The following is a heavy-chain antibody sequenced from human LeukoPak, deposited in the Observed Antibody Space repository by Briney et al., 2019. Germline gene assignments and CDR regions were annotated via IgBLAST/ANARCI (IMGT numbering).Heavy chain of an antibody. V-gene: IGHV3-23*01. J-gene: IGHJ4*02. CDR1: GFTFDNFA. D-gene: IGHD3-3*01. CDR3: AKVSSRITISGRLDY. CDR2: ITGSATRT. Sequence: PGGSLRLSCAASGFTFDNFAMAWVRQAPGKGLEWVSAITGSATRTYYADSFKDRFTISRDDSKTTLFLQMDNLRAEDTALYYCAKVSSRITISGRLDYWGRGTLVTVSS.